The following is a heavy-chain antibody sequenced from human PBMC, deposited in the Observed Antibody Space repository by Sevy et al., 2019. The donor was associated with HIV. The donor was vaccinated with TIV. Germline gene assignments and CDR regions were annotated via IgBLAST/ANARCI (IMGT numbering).Heavy chain of an antibody. CDR3: ARVAVSYCTNDCYHRFDY. J-gene: IGHJ4*02. V-gene: IGHV3-30-3*01. D-gene: IGHD2-8*01. Sequence: GGSLRLSCAVSGFSFSHYAFHWVRQAPGKGLEWVSLISYDGTYKYYAGSVKGRFTISRDTSKNTLYLQMNSVRGNETAVYYCARVAVSYCTNDCYHRFDYWGPGALVTVSS. CDR1: GFSFSHYA. CDR2: ISYDGTYK.